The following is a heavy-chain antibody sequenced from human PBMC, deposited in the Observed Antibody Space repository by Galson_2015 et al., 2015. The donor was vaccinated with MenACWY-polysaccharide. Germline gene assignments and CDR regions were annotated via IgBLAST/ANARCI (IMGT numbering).Heavy chain of an antibody. J-gene: IGHJ4*02. CDR1: GFTFSNFW. CDR2: IKQDGSEK. CDR3: ARERWVRGVFFDQ. Sequence: SLRLSCAASGFTFSNFWVSWVRQAPGKELEWVASIKQDGSEKYLVDSVEGRFTISRDNAENSLFLQMNSLRAEDTAVYYCARERWVRGVFFDQWGQGTLVTVSS. V-gene: IGHV3-7*01. D-gene: IGHD3-10*01.